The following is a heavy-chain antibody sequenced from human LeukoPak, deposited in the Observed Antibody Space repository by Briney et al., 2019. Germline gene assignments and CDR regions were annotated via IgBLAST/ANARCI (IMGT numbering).Heavy chain of an antibody. V-gene: IGHV3-74*01. CDR1: GFTFSSYW. Sequence: PGGSLRLSCAASGFTFSSYWMHWVRQAPGKGLVCVSRINSDGRSTNYADSVKGRFTISRDNAKNTLYLQMNSLRAADTAVYYCVRGEYCSSTSCYYNWFDPWGQGTLVTVSS. J-gene: IGHJ5*02. CDR2: INSDGRST. CDR3: VRGEYCSSTSCYYNWFDP. D-gene: IGHD2-2*01.